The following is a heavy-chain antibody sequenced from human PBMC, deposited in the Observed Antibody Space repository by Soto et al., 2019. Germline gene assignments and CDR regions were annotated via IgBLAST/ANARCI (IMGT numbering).Heavy chain of an antibody. CDR3: ARDAVLLFSLGWFDP. D-gene: IGHD3-10*01. CDR1: GYTFTSYA. Sequence: QVQLVQSGAEVKKPGASVKVSCKASGYTFTSYAMHWVRQAPGQRLEWMGWINAGNGNTKYSQKFQGRVTITRDTSASTAYMELSSLRSEDTAVYYCARDAVLLFSLGWFDPWGQGTLVTVSS. CDR2: INAGNGNT. V-gene: IGHV1-3*01. J-gene: IGHJ5*02.